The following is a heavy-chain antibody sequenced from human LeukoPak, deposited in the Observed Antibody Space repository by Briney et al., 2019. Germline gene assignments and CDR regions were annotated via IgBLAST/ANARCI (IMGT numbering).Heavy chain of an antibody. D-gene: IGHD3-16*01. CDR3: ASRTPFRYYFDY. Sequence: SETLSLTCAVSGGSISSSNWWRWVRQPPGKGLEWIGEIYHSGSTNYNPSLKSRVTISVDKSKNQFSLKLSSVTAADTAVYYCASRTPFRYYFDYWGQGTLVTVST. CDR1: GGSISSSNW. V-gene: IGHV4-4*02. CDR2: IYHSGST. J-gene: IGHJ4*02.